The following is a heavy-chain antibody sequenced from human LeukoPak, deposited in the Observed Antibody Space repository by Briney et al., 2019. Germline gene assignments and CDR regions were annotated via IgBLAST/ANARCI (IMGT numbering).Heavy chain of an antibody. D-gene: IGHD4-11*01. CDR1: GFGFSSNG. J-gene: IGHJ4*02. Sequence: GRSLRLSCAASGFGFSSNGMHWVRQAPGKGLEWVAVIWYDGSNKYYADSVKGRFTISRDNSKNTLYLQMNSLRAEDTAVYYCARVSDYSNYFDYWGQGTLVTVSS. CDR2: IWYDGSNK. CDR3: ARVSDYSNYFDY. V-gene: IGHV3-33*01.